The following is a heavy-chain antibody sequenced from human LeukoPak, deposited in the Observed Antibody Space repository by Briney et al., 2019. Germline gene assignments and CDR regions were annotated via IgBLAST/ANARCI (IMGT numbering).Heavy chain of an antibody. Sequence: ASVKVSCKASGYTFTSYYMHWVRQAPGQGLEWMGIINPSGGSTSYAQKFQGRVTMTRDTSTSTVCMELSSLRSEDTAVYYCATHVDYGDYVSAPDFWGQGTLVTVSS. D-gene: IGHD4-17*01. V-gene: IGHV1-46*01. CDR1: GYTFTSYY. CDR3: ATHVDYGDYVSAPDF. J-gene: IGHJ4*02. CDR2: INPSGGST.